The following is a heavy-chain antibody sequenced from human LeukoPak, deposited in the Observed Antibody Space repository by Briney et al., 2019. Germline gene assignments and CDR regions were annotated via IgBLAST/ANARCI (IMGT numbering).Heavy chain of an antibody. D-gene: IGHD3-22*01. Sequence: GGSLRLSCAASGFTFSDYYMSWIRQAPGKGLEWVSYISSSGSTIYYADSVKGRFTISRDNAKNSLYLQMNSLRAEDTAVYYRARDYYYDSSGYLAVNWFDPWGQGTLVTVSS. V-gene: IGHV3-11*01. CDR1: GFTFSDYY. J-gene: IGHJ5*02. CDR2: ISSSGSTI. CDR3: ARDYYYDSSGYLAVNWFDP.